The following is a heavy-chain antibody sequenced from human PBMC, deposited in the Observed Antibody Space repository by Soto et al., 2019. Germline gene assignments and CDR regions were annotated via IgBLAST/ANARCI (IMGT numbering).Heavy chain of an antibody. CDR2: ISWNSGSI. J-gene: IGHJ6*02. CDR3: AKDKSGGTYYYDSSGYYYYYYGMDV. V-gene: IGHV3-9*01. CDR1: GFTFDDYA. Sequence: GGSLRLSCAASGFTFDDYAMHWVRQAPGKGLEWVSGISWNSGSIGYADSVKGRFTISRDNAKNSLYLQMNSLRAEDTALYYWAKDKSGGTYYYDSSGYYYYYYGMDVWGQGTTVTVSS. D-gene: IGHD3-22*01.